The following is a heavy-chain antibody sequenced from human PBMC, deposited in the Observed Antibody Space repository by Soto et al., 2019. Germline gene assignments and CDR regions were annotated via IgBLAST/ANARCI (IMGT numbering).Heavy chain of an antibody. V-gene: IGHV1-69*01. CDR2: IIPIFGTP. CDR1: GDSFNSYA. CDR3: ARVHPTSAAAGTVNLDD. Sequence: QVRLVQSGAEVKKPGSSVKVSCKASGDSFNSYAINWVRQARGQGLEWMGGIIPIFGTPNYAQNFQGRVTITAEEATTTAYMELSDLTSEDTGMYFCARVHPTSAAAGTVNLDDCGQGTLVSVS. D-gene: IGHD1-1*01. J-gene: IGHJ4*02.